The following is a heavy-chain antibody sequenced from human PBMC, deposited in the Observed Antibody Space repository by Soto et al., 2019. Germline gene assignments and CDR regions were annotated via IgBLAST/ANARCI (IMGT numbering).Heavy chain of an antibody. D-gene: IGHD3-10*01. CDR1: GVTFSSET. CDR2: IIPLFGTA. Sequence: QVQLVQSGADVTKPGSSVKVSCQASGVTFSSETLGWVRQAPGQGLAWVGGIIPLFGTASYAQKFQGRVTITADESTSTVYMELSSLRSDDTAVYFCATELGENPASPFDAWGQGTLVTVSS. CDR3: ATELGENPASPFDA. V-gene: IGHV1-69*01. J-gene: IGHJ4*02.